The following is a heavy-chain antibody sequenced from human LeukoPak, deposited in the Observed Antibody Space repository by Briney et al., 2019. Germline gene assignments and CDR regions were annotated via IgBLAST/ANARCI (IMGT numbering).Heavy chain of an antibody. J-gene: IGHJ3*01. D-gene: IGHD1-14*01. V-gene: IGHV1-24*01. CDR1: GYTFTGYY. CDR3: ATARNQLLPTDAFDV. CDR2: FDPEDDET. Sequence: ASVKVSCKASGYTFTGYYMHWVRQAPGQGLEWMGRFDPEDDETIYAQKFRGRITMTEDTSTDIAYMELSSLRTEDTAIYFCATARNQLLPTDAFDVWGQGTVITVAS.